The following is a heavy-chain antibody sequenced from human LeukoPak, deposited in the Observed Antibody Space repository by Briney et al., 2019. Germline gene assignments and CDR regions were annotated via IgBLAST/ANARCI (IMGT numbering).Heavy chain of an antibody. Sequence: PGGSLRLSCAASGFTFSSYAMSWVRQAPGKGLEWVSSITSGSSYIYYADSMKGRFTISRDNAKNSLYLQMNSLRAEDTAVYYCARAIFICSSTSCPYYFDYWGQGTLVTVSS. CDR3: ARAIFICSSTSCPYYFDY. CDR1: GFTFSSYA. D-gene: IGHD2-2*01. J-gene: IGHJ4*02. CDR2: ITSGSSYI. V-gene: IGHV3-21*01.